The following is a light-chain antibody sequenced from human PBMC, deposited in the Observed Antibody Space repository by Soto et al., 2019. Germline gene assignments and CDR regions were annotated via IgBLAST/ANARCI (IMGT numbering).Light chain of an antibody. CDR3: QQYSTYTPRT. CDR1: QSISSY. J-gene: IGKJ1*01. CDR2: KAS. V-gene: IGKV1-5*03. Sequence: DIQMTQSPSSLSASVGDRFTITCRASQSISSYLNWYQQKPGKAPKILIYKASSLESGVPSRFSGSGSGTEFTLTISSLQPDDFATYYCQQYSTYTPRTFGQGTKVDIK.